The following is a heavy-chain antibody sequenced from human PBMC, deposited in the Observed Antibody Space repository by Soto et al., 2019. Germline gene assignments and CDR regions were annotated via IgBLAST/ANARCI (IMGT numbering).Heavy chain of an antibody. CDR3: ARVAPTPYIAVAGDFDY. J-gene: IGHJ4*02. V-gene: IGHV1-18*01. D-gene: IGHD6-19*01. CDR2: ISAYNGNT. CDR1: GYTFTSYG. Sequence: ASVKVSCKASGYTFTSYGISWVRQAPGQGLEWMGWISAYNGNTNYAQKLQGRVTMTTDTSTSTAYMELRSLRSDDTAVYYCARVAPTPYIAVAGDFDYWGQGTLVTVSS.